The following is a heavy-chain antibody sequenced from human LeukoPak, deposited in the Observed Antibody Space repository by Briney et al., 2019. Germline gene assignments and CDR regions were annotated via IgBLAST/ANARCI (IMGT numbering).Heavy chain of an antibody. V-gene: IGHV4-30-2*01. Sequence: SQTLSLTCAVSGGSISSGGYSWSWIRQPPGKGLEWIGYIYHSGSTYYNPSLKSRVTISVDRSKNQFSLKLSSVTAADTAVYYCARLSSSSYYYYGMDVWGQGTTVTVSS. J-gene: IGHJ6*02. CDR1: GGSISSGGYS. D-gene: IGHD6-13*01. CDR3: ARLSSSSYYYYGMDV. CDR2: IYHSGST.